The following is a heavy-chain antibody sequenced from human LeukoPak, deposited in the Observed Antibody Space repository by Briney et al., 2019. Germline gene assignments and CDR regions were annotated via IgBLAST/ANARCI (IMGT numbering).Heavy chain of an antibody. V-gene: IGHV4-39*01. D-gene: IGHD3-10*01. CDR3: ARGDYYYGSGSYET. CDR1: GGSISSSSYY. CDR2: IYYSGST. J-gene: IGHJ4*02. Sequence: KSSETLSLTCTVSGGSISSSSYYWGWIRQPPGKGLEWIGSIYYSGSTYYNPSLKSRVTISVDTSKNQFSLKLSSVTAADTAVYYCARGDYYYGSGSYETWGQGTLVTVSS.